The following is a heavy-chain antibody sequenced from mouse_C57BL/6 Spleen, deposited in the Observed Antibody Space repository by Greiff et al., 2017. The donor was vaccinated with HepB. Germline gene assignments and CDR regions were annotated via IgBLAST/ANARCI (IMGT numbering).Heavy chain of an antibody. Sequence: QVQLQQPGAELVKPGASVKLSCKASVYTFTSYWMQWVKQRPGQGLEWIGEIDPSDSYTNYNQKFKGKATLTVDTSSSTAYMQLSSLTSDDSAVYYCARQGTYGWGQGTTLTVSS. V-gene: IGHV1-50*01. CDR1: VYTFTSYW. D-gene: IGHD1-1*02. J-gene: IGHJ2*01. CDR3: ARQGTYG. CDR2: IDPSDSYT.